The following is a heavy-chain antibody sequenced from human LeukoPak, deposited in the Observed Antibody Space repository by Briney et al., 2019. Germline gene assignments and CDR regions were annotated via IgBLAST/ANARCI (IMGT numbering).Heavy chain of an antibody. CDR3: ASTNCSSTSCYGLYYYYYMDV. V-gene: IGHV1-46*01. J-gene: IGHJ6*03. CDR2: INPSGGST. CDR1: GYTFTSYY. D-gene: IGHD2-2*01. Sequence: ASVKVSCKASGYTFTSYYMHWVRQAPGQGLEWMGIINPSGGSTSYAQKFQGRVTMTRDMSTSTVYMELSSLRSEATAVYYCASTNCSSTSCYGLYYYYYMDVWGKGTTVTVSS.